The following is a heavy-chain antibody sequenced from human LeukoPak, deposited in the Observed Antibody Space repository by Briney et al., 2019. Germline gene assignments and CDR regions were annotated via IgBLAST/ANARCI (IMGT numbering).Heavy chain of an antibody. V-gene: IGHV3-30*02. CDR1: GFTFSSYG. J-gene: IGHJ4*02. Sequence: GGSLRLSCAASGFTFSSYGMHWVRQAPGKGLEWVAFIRYDGSNKYYADSVKGRFTISRENAKNSLYLQMNSLRAEDTAVYYCARGLHGPLRYFDWLNFDYWGQGTLVTVSS. D-gene: IGHD3-9*01. CDR2: IRYDGSNK. CDR3: ARGLHGPLRYFDWLNFDY.